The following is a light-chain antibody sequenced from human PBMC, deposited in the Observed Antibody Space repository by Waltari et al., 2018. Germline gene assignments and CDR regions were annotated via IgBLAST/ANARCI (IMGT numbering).Light chain of an antibody. CDR3: KQYGSSPQYT. Sequence: EIVLTQSPSTLSLSPGERATLSCRDSQSVSSSYLAWYQQKPGQAPRLLIYGASSRATGIPERFSGSGSGTDFTLTISRLEPEEFAVYYCKQYGSSPQYTFGQGTKLEIK. CDR2: GAS. CDR1: QSVSSSY. J-gene: IGKJ2*01. V-gene: IGKV3-20*01.